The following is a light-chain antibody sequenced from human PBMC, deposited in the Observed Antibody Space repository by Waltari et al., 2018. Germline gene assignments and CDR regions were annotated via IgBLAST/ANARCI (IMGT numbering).Light chain of an antibody. Sequence: EIVLTQSPGTLYFSPGERATLSSRATQTVSTTYLAWYQQKPGQAPTLLIYGASSRATGIPDRFSGSGSGTDFSLTISSLEPEDFAVYYCQQYDISPLTFGGGTKVGIK. J-gene: IGKJ4*01. CDR1: QTVSTTY. CDR2: GAS. V-gene: IGKV3-20*01. CDR3: QQYDISPLT.